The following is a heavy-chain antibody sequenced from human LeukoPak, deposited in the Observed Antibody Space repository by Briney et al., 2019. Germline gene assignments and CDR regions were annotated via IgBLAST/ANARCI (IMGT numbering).Heavy chain of an antibody. CDR2: ISAYNGNT. V-gene: IGHV1-18*01. Sequence: ASVRVPCKASGYTFTSYGISWVRQAPGQGLEWMGWISAYNGNTNYAQKLQGRVTMTTDTSTSTAYMELRSLRSDDTAVYYCARDVYSSSWYTGYYYYYMDVWGKGTTVTVSS. D-gene: IGHD6-13*01. CDR3: ARDVYSSSWYTGYYYYYMDV. CDR1: GYTFTSYG. J-gene: IGHJ6*03.